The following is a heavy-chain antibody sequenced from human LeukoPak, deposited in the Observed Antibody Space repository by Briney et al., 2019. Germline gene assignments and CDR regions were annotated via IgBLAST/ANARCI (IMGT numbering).Heavy chain of an antibody. CDR3: ARLEVITKEDAFDI. CDR1: GGTFSSYA. V-gene: IGHV1-69*13. J-gene: IGHJ3*02. CDR2: IIPIFGTA. Sequence: SVKVSCKASGGTFSSYAISWVRQAPGQGLEWMGGIIPIFGTANYAQKFQGRVTITADESTSTAYMELSSLRSEDTDVYYCARLEVITKEDAFDIWGQGTMVTVSS. D-gene: IGHD3-22*01.